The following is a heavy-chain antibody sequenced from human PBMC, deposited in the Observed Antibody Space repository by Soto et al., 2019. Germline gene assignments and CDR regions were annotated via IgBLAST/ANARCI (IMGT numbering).Heavy chain of an antibody. V-gene: IGHV1-24*01. Sequence: ASVKVSCKVSGYTLTELSMHWVRQAPGKGLEWMGGFDPEDGETIYAQKFQGRVTMTEDTSTDTAYMELSSLRSEYTAVYYCATDRNGDYVRGYYYYGMDVWGQGTTVTVSS. J-gene: IGHJ6*02. CDR3: ATDRNGDYVRGYYYYGMDV. CDR2: FDPEDGET. CDR1: GYTLTELS. D-gene: IGHD3-10*02.